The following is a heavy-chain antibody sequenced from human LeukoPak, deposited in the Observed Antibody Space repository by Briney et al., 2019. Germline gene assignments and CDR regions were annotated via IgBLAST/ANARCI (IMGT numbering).Heavy chain of an antibody. CDR1: GFTFRTFE. Sequence: GGSLRLSCAASGFTFRTFEMNWVRQAPGKGLEWVSYISSSGSNIYYADSVKGRFTISRDNAKNSLYLQMNSLRVEDTAVYYCARAEMATITIDYWGQGTLVTVSS. CDR2: ISSSGSNI. V-gene: IGHV3-48*03. D-gene: IGHD5-24*01. J-gene: IGHJ4*02. CDR3: ARAEMATITIDY.